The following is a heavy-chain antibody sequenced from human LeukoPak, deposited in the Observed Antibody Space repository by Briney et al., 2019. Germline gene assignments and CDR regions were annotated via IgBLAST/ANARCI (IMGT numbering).Heavy chain of an antibody. CDR1: GGSISGYY. CDR2: VYTSGST. Sequence: PSETLSLTCTVSGGSISGYYWSWIRQPAGKGLEWIGRVYTSGSTHYNPSLKSRVTMSVDTSNNQFSLKLSSVTAADTAVYYCARLITGTTTAFDIWGQGTMVTVSS. J-gene: IGHJ3*02. D-gene: IGHD1-7*01. V-gene: IGHV4-4*07. CDR3: ARLITGTTTAFDI.